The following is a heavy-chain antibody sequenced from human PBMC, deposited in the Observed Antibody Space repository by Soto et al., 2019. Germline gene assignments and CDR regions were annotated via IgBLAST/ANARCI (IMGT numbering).Heavy chain of an antibody. CDR1: GFTFSSYG. D-gene: IGHD6-13*01. J-gene: IGHJ5*02. V-gene: IGHV3-33*01. Sequence: GGSLRLSCAASGFTFSSYGMHWVLQAPGKGLEWVAVIWYDGSNKYYADSVKGRFTISRDNSKNTLYLQMNSLRAEDTAVYYCARDISIAAAGIRFEPWGQGTLVTVSS. CDR3: ARDISIAAAGIRFEP. CDR2: IWYDGSNK.